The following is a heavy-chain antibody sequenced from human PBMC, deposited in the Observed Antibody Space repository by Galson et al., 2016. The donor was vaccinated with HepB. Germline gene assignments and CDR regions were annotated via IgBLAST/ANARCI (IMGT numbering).Heavy chain of an antibody. J-gene: IGHJ6*02. V-gene: IGHV3-20*01. D-gene: IGHD3-10*01. Sequence: SLRLSCAASGFTFDDYGMTWVRQAPGKGLEWVSGINWSGDSTAYADSVKGRFTISRDDAKNSLYLQMSSLRAEDTALYQCARGLVGSGMDVWGQGTTVTVSS. CDR3: ARGLVGSGMDV. CDR1: GFTFDDYG. CDR2: INWSGDST.